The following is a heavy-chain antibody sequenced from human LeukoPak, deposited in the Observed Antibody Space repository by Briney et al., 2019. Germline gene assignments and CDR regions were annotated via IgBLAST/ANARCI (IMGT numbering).Heavy chain of an antibody. Sequence: SETLSLTCAVYGGSSSGYYWSWIRQPPGKGLEWIGEINHSGSTNYNPSLKSRVTISVDTSKNQFSLKLSSVTAADTAVYYCATLWFGEDNWFDPWGQGTLDTVSS. V-gene: IGHV4-34*01. J-gene: IGHJ5*02. CDR1: GGSSSGYY. D-gene: IGHD3-10*01. CDR2: INHSGST. CDR3: ATLWFGEDNWFDP.